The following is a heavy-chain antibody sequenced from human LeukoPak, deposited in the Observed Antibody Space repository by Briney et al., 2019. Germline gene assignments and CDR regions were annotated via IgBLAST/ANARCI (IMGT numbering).Heavy chain of an antibody. Sequence: GASVKVSCKASGYTFTSYGISWVRQAPGQGLEWMGWISAYNGNTNYAQKLQGRVTMTTDTSTSTACMELRSLRSDDTAVYYCARDRRLEGYSSGWYVVVVYGYWGQGTLVTVSS. J-gene: IGHJ4*02. CDR3: ARDRRLEGYSSGWYVVVVYGY. CDR2: ISAYNGNT. CDR1: GYTFTSYG. D-gene: IGHD6-19*01. V-gene: IGHV1-18*01.